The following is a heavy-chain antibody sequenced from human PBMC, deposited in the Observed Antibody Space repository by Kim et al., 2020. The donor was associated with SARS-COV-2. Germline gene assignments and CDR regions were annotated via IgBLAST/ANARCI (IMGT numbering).Heavy chain of an antibody. D-gene: IGHD6-13*01. Sequence: SETLSLTCTVSGGSISSYYWSWIRQPPGKGLEWIGYIYYSGSTNYNPSLKSRVTISVDTSKNQFSLKLSSVTAADTAVYYCARVRAAAGTKINYYYYGMDVWGQGTTVTVSS. V-gene: IGHV4-59*13. CDR2: IYYSGST. CDR3: ARVRAAAGTKINYYYYGMDV. J-gene: IGHJ6*02. CDR1: GGSISSYY.